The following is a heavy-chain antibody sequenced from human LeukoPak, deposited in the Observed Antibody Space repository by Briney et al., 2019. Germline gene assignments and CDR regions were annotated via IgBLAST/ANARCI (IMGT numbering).Heavy chain of an antibody. CDR3: ARISRCGGTSCFDY. D-gene: IGHD2-21*01. Sequence: GRSLRLSCAASGFSFYDYAMHWVRHAPGKGLEWVSVINWNSGNIAYADSVKGRFTISRDNAKNSLYLQMNSLRAEDTALYYCARISRCGGTSCFDYWGQGTVVTVSS. CDR2: INWNSGNI. CDR1: GFSFYDYA. J-gene: IGHJ4*02. V-gene: IGHV3-9*01.